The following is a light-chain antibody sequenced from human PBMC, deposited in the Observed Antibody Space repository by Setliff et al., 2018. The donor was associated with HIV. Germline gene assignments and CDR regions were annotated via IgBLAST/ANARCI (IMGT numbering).Light chain of an antibody. Sequence: QSVLTQPASVSGSPGQSITISCTGTRSDIGDNKYVSWYQQHPGKAPKLIIYDVSKRPSGVPDRFSGSKSGDTASLTISGLQSEDEADYYCCSYAGTYTYIFGTGTKVTVL. V-gene: IGLV2-11*01. CDR2: DVS. J-gene: IGLJ1*01. CDR3: CSYAGTYTYI. CDR1: RSDIGDNKY.